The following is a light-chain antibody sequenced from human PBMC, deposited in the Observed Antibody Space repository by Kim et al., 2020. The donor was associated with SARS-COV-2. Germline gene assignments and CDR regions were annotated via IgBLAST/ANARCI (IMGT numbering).Light chain of an antibody. CDR3: QQYGTSPLLT. CDR1: QSIRDNF. CDR2: GAS. J-gene: IGKJ4*01. V-gene: IGKV3-20*01. Sequence: PEEGATLSCRASQSIRDNFLAWYQQRPGQAPRLLLYGASSRATDIPDRFTGTGSGTDFILTITRLEPEDFAVYYCQQYGTSPLLTFGGGTKVDIK.